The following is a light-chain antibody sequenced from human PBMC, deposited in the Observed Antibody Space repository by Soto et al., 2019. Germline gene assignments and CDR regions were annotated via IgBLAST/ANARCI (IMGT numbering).Light chain of an antibody. V-gene: IGKV3-20*01. Sequence: EIVLTKSPGTLSLSPWERATLSCRASQSVSSSYVAWYQQKPGPAPRLLIEGASSRATGIPDRVSGSGSGTDFTLTISRLEPEDFAVFYCQQYGTSEIIFGQGTRLEIK. CDR2: GAS. CDR3: QQYGTSEII. CDR1: QSVSSSY. J-gene: IGKJ5*01.